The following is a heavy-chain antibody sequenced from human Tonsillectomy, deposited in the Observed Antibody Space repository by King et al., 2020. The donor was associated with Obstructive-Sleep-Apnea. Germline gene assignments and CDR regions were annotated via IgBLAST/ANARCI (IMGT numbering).Heavy chain of an antibody. CDR3: AKDLSSGWYKGCDY. V-gene: IGHV3-9*01. D-gene: IGHD6-19*01. J-gene: IGHJ4*02. CDR2: LIWNRGSS. CDR1: GFNFDDYA. Sequence: VQLVESGGGLVQPGRSLRLSCAASGFNFDDYAMHWVRQAPGRGLGWCSGLIWNRGSSGYADSVKGRLTISRYNAKNLVFLQMNSLRTGDTAMYYCAKDLSSGWYKGCDYWGQGTLVTVSS.